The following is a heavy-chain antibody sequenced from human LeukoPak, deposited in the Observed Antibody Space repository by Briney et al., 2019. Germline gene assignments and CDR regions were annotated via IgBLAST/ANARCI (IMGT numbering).Heavy chain of an antibody. Sequence: PGGSLRLSCAASGFTFSNYAMSWVRQAPGKGLGWVSPISGSGGSTYYADSVKGRFTISRDNSKNTLYLQMNSLRAEDTAVYYCAKLLRGVVVPYYDYWGQGTLVTVSS. V-gene: IGHV3-23*01. CDR1: GFTFSNYA. D-gene: IGHD3-10*01. J-gene: IGHJ4*02. CDR3: AKLLRGVVVPYYDY. CDR2: ISGSGGST.